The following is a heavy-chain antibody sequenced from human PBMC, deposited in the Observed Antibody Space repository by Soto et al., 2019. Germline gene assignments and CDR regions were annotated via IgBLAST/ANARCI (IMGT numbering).Heavy chain of an antibody. Sequence: EVQLVESGGGLVQPGGSLRLSCAASGFTLSTYWMHWVRQVPGKSLVCVSRISSGGTYTNYADSVKGRFTISRDSASNTIFRQLTYLTVEETAGYDCARTFVDGMAGCGPWCQGTLVTFSP. J-gene: IGHJ5*02. CDR2: ISSGGTYT. D-gene: IGHD2-15*01. CDR1: GFTLSTYW. V-gene: IGHV3-74*01. CDR3: ARTFVDGMAGCGP.